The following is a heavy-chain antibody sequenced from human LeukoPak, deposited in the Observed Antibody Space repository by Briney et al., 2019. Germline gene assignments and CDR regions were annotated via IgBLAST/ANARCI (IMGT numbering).Heavy chain of an antibody. Sequence: EASVKVSCKTSGYTFTGYYMHWVRQAPGQGLEWMGWINPHSGGTNSAQMFQGRVTMTRDTSISTAYMELSRLRSDDTAVYYCARAPYYYDSSGPIDYWGQGTLSPSPQ. V-gene: IGHV1-2*02. D-gene: IGHD3-22*01. CDR2: INPHSGGT. CDR3: ARAPYYYDSSGPIDY. CDR1: GYTFTGYY. J-gene: IGHJ4*02.